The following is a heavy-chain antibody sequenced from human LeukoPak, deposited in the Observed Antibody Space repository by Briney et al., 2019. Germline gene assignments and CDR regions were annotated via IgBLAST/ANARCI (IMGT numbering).Heavy chain of an antibody. CDR2: IHSTGST. CDR3: ARVARDGYLAYYFDH. CDR1: GGSISTYY. V-gene: IGHV4-59*01. D-gene: IGHD5-24*01. Sequence: SETLSLTCAVSGGSISTYYWSWIRQPPGKGPEWIAYIHSTGSTNYNPSLKSRVTISADTSKNQFSLTLRLVTAADTAVYYCARVARDGYLAYYFDHWGQGILVTVSS. J-gene: IGHJ4*02.